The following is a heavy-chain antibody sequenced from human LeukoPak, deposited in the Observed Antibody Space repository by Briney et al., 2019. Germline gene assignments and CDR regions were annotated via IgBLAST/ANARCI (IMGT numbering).Heavy chain of an antibody. Sequence: PSETLSLTCTVSGGSLSSSSYYWGWIRQPPGKGLEWIGSIYYSGSTYYNSSLKSRVSISVDTSKNQFSLKLSSVTAADTAVYYCARHHKRFLQQLPAARFDYWGQGTLVTVSS. V-gene: IGHV4-39*01. CDR2: IYYSGST. CDR1: GGSLSSSSYY. D-gene: IGHD6-13*01. J-gene: IGHJ4*02. CDR3: ARHHKRFLQQLPAARFDY.